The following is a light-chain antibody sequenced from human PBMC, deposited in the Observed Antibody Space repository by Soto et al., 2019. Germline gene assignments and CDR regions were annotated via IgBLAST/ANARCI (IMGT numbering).Light chain of an antibody. CDR1: QNVRDSY. CDR2: DTS. CDR3: QQYGSSPGT. J-gene: IGKJ1*01. Sequence: EIVLTQSPGTLSLSPGERATLSCRASQNVRDSYLAWYQQKPGQAPSLLLYDTSSRATGVPDRFSGSGSGTDFALTISIVGPEDFALYFCQQYGSSPGTFGQGTKVEI. V-gene: IGKV3-20*01.